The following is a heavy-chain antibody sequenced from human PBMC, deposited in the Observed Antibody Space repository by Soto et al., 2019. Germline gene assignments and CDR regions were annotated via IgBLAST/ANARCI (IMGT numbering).Heavy chain of an antibody. CDR2: IHYSGTT. V-gene: IGHV4-59*01. Sequence: SETLSLTCTVSGGSMRNYFWAWIRRPPGKGLEWIGYIHYSGTTSFFPSYSPSLRSRVTISEDTSKNQFSLKLLSVTTADTAVYFCAAGEASSRNLAPYYLDFWGQGTLVTVSS. D-gene: IGHD6-13*01. CDR1: GGSMRNYF. J-gene: IGHJ4*02. CDR3: AAGEASSRNLAPYYLDF.